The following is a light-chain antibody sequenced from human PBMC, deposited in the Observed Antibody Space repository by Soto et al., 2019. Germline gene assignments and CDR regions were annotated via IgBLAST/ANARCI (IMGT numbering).Light chain of an antibody. V-gene: IGKV3-20*01. CDR2: GAS. J-gene: IGKJ2*01. CDR3: LQYGSSPYT. CDR1: QSVSSSY. Sequence: EIVLTQSPGTLSLSPGERATLSCRASQSVSSSYLAWYQQKPGQAPRPLIYGASSRATGIPDRFSGSGSGTDFTFTISRLEHEDFAVYYCLQYGSSPYTFGQGTKLEIK.